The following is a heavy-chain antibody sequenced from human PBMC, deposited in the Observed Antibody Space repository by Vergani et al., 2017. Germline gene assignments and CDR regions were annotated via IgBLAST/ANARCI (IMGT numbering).Heavy chain of an antibody. CDR1: GFTFSSYG. D-gene: IGHD3-22*01. CDR3: ARTRDYYDSSADDAFDI. V-gene: IGHV3-33*01. J-gene: IGHJ3*02. CDR2: IWYDGSNK. Sequence: QVQLVESGGGVVQPGRSLRLSCAASGFTFSSYGMHWVRQAPGKGLEWVAVIWYDGSNKYYADSVKGRFTISRDNSKNTLYLQMNSLRAEDTAVYYCARTRDYYDSSADDAFDIWGQGTMVTVSS.